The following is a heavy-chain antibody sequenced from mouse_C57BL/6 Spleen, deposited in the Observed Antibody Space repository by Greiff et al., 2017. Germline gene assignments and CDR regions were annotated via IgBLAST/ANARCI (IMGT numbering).Heavy chain of an antibody. J-gene: IGHJ2*01. Sequence: EVKLQQSGPELVKPGASVKISCKASGYTFTDYYMTWVKQSHGKSLEWIGDINPNNGGTSYTQKFKGKATLTVDKSSSTAYMELRSLTSEDSAVYYCARCYGGYFDYWGQGTTLTVSS. V-gene: IGHV1-26*01. CDR3: ARCYGGYFDY. CDR2: INPNNGGT. CDR1: GYTFTDYY. D-gene: IGHD1-1*02.